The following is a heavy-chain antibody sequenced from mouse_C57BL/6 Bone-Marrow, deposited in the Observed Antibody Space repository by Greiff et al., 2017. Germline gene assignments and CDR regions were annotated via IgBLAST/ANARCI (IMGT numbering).Heavy chain of an antibody. V-gene: IGHV1-7*01. CDR1: GYTFTSYW. D-gene: IGHD1-1*01. J-gene: IGHJ2*01. Sequence: VQLQESGAELAKPGASVKLSCKASGYTFTSYWMHWVKQRPGQGLEWIGYLNPSSGYTKYNQKFKDKATLTADKSSSTAYMQLSSLTYEDSAVYYCAKNYYGSSYYYWGQGTTLTVSS. CDR2: LNPSSGYT. CDR3: AKNYYGSSYYY.